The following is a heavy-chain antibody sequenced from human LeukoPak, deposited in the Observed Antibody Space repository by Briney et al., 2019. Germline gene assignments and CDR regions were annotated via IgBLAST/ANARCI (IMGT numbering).Heavy chain of an antibody. CDR3: ASPHMGAFDI. J-gene: IGHJ3*02. V-gene: IGHV4-39*01. CDR2: IYYSGST. D-gene: IGHD1-26*01. CDR1: GGSISSSSYY. Sequence: SETLSLTCSVSGGSISSSSYYWGWIRQPPGKGLEWIGSIYYSGSTYYNPSLKSRVTISVDTSKNQFSLKLSSVTAADTAVYYCASPHMGAFDIWGQGIMVTVSS.